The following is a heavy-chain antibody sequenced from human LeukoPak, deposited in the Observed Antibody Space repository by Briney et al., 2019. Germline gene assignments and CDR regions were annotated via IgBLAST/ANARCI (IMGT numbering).Heavy chain of an antibody. CDR1: GYTFTRYY. CDR2: INPNSGGT. D-gene: IGHD3-9*01. CDR3: ARGWGYYDILTGYYREYYFDY. V-gene: IGHV1-2*02. J-gene: IGHJ4*02. Sequence: ASVKVSCKASGYTFTRYYMHWVRQAPGQGLEWMGWINPNSGGTNYAQKFQGRVTMTRDTSISTAYMELSRLRSDDTAVYYCARGWGYYDILTGYYREYYFDYWGQGTLVTVSS.